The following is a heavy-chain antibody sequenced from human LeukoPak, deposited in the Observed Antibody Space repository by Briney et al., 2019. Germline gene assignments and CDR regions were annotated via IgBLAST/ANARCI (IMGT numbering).Heavy chain of an antibody. CDR1: GFTFSSYG. CDR3: AKDRTPFAIGSGSYPFDY. J-gene: IGHJ4*02. V-gene: IGHV3-30*02. CDR2: IQYDGTNK. Sequence: GGSLRLSCAASGFTFSSYGMHWVRQAPGKGLEWVAFIQYDGTNKYYADSVKGRFTTSRDNSKNTLYLQMNSLRAEDTAVYYCAKDRTPFAIGSGSYPFDYWGQGTLVTVSS. D-gene: IGHD3-10*01.